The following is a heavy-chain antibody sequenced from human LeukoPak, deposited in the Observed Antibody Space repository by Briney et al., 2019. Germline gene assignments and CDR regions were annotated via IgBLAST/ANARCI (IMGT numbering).Heavy chain of an antibody. V-gene: IGHV1-2*02. J-gene: IGHJ4*02. CDR1: GYTFTGYY. Sequence: ASVKVSCKASGYTFTGYYMHWVRQAPGQGLEWMGWINPNSGGTNYAQKFQGRVTMTRDTSIGTAYMELSRLRSDDTAVYYCARDGPLVRGKMPIDYWGQGTLVTVSS. CDR2: INPNSGGT. D-gene: IGHD3-10*01. CDR3: ARDGPLVRGKMPIDY.